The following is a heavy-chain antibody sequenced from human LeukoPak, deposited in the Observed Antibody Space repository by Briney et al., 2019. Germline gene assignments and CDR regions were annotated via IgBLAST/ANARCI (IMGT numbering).Heavy chain of an antibody. J-gene: IGHJ6*03. CDR3: ARDMLGYYYYYMGV. CDR2: IIPIFGTA. CDR1: GGTFSSYA. V-gene: IGHV1-69*13. Sequence: SVKVSCKASGGTFSSYAISWVRQAPGQGLEWMGGIIPIFGTADYAQKFQGRVTITADESTSTAYMELSSLRSEDTAVYYCARDMLGYYYYYMGVWGKGTTVTVSS. D-gene: IGHD3-10*02.